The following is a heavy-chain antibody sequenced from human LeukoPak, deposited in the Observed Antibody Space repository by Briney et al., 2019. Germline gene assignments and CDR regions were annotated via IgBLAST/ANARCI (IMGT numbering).Heavy chain of an antibody. CDR2: INHSGST. CDR3: ARVQDFETRGYYLGY. J-gene: IGHJ4*01. V-gene: IGHV4-39*07. CDR1: GGSISSSSYY. Sequence: PSGTLSLTCTVSGGSISSSSYYWGWIRQPPGKGLEWIGEINHSGSTNYNPSLKSRVTMSVDTFKNQFSLTLSSVTAADTAVYYCARVQDFETRGYYLGYWGHGTLVTASS. D-gene: IGHD3-22*01.